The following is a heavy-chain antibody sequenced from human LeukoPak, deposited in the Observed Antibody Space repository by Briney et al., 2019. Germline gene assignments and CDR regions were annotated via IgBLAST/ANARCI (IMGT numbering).Heavy chain of an antibody. CDR1: GDSISGPYY. Sequence: ASETLSLTCTVSGDSISGPYYWGWIRQAPGKGLEWVSSISSSSSYIYYADSVKGRFTISRDNAKNSLYLQMNSLRAEDTAVYYCARGGGATLDYWGQGTLVTVSS. V-gene: IGHV3-21*01. D-gene: IGHD1-26*01. J-gene: IGHJ4*02. CDR3: ARGGGATLDY. CDR2: ISSSSSYI.